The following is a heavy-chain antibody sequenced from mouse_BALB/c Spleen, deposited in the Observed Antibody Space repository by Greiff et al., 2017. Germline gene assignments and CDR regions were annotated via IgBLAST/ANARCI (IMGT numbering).Heavy chain of an antibody. D-gene: IGHD2-10*02. CDR2: INPITGYT. J-gene: IGHJ2*01. Sequence: QVQLQQSGAELAKPGASVKMSCKASGYTFTSYWMHWVKQRPGQGLEWIGYINPITGYTEYNQKFKDKATLTADKSSSTAYMQLSSLTSEDSAVYYCARKKYGNYGYFDYWGQGTTLTVSS. CDR3: ARKKYGNYGYFDY. CDR1: GYTFTSYW. V-gene: IGHV1-7*01.